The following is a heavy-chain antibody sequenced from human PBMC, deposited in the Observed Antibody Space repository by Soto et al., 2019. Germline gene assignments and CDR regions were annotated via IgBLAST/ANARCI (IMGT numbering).Heavy chain of an antibody. CDR1: GYSISSSNW. D-gene: IGHD3-22*01. Sequence: SETLSLTCAVSGYSISSSNWWGWIRQPPGKGLEWIGYIYYSGSTYYSPSLKSRVTMSVDTSKNQFSLKLSSVTAVDTAVYYCARAPQISGYYPDYFQHWGQGTPVTVSS. CDR2: IYYSGST. V-gene: IGHV4-28*03. CDR3: ARAPQISGYYPDYFQH. J-gene: IGHJ1*01.